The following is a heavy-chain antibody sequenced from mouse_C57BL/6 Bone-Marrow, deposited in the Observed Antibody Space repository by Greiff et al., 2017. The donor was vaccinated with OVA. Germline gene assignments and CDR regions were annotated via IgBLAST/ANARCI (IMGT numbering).Heavy chain of an antibody. J-gene: IGHJ4*01. Sequence: QVQLQHPGAELVKPGASVKLSCKASGYTFTSYWMQWVKQRPGQGLEWIGEIDPSDSYTNYNQKFKGKATLTVDTFSSTAYRQLSSLTSEDSAVYDWASVWSRDAMDYWGQGTSVTVSS. CDR3: ASVWSRDAMDY. V-gene: IGHV1-50*01. D-gene: IGHD2-10*02. CDR1: GYTFTSYW. CDR2: IDPSDSYT.